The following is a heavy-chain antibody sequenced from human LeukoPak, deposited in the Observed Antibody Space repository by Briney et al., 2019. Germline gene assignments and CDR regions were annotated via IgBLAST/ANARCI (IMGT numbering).Heavy chain of an antibody. V-gene: IGHV4-61*02. CDR1: GAAISSDNYY. CDR3: ARVAVLTRSFDY. CDR2: FSITGGT. J-gene: IGHJ4*02. D-gene: IGHD4-23*01. Sequence: PSETLSLTCTVSGAAISSDNYYWTWIRQPAGEGLEWIGRFSITGGTYYNPSLKSRVTISLDTSRNQFSLNLNSVTAADSAQYYCARVAVLTRSFDYWGQGTRVSVSS.